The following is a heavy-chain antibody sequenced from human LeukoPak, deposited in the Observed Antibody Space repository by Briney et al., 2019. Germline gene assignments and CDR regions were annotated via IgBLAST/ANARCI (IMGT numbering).Heavy chain of an antibody. CDR1: GFTFSGPA. V-gene: IGHV3-73*01. CDR2: IRSKANSYAT. CDR3: TRHRSSGWYNWFDP. J-gene: IGHJ5*02. Sequence: TGGSLRLSCAASGFTFSGPAMHWVRQASGKGLEWVGRIRSKANSYATAYAASVKGRFTISRDDSKNTAYLQMNSLKTEDTAVYYCTRHRSSGWYNWFDPWGQGTLVTVSS. D-gene: IGHD6-19*01.